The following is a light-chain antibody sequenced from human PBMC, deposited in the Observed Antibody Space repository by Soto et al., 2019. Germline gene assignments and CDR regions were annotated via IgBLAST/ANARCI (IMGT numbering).Light chain of an antibody. CDR2: DVS. CDR3: SSYTSSSTLMV. CDR1: SSDVGGYNY. J-gene: IGLJ2*01. V-gene: IGLV2-14*01. Sequence: QSVLTQPASVSGSPGQSITISCTGTSSDVGGYNYVSWYQQHPGKAPKRMIYDVSKRPSGVSNRFSGSNSSNTASLTISGLQSEDEADYYCSSYTSSSTLMVFGGGTKLTVL.